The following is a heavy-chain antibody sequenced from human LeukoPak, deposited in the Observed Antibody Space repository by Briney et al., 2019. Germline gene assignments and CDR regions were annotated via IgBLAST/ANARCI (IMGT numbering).Heavy chain of an antibody. Sequence: GGSLRLSCAASGFTFSSYAMSWVRQAPGKGLEWVAAISGSGGSTYYADSVKGRFTISRDNAKNSLYLQMNSLRAEDTAVYYCARDPSYCSSTSCPSNWFDPWGQGTLVTVSS. CDR2: ISGSGGST. J-gene: IGHJ5*02. D-gene: IGHD2-2*01. CDR3: ARDPSYCSSTSCPSNWFDP. V-gene: IGHV3-23*01. CDR1: GFTFSSYA.